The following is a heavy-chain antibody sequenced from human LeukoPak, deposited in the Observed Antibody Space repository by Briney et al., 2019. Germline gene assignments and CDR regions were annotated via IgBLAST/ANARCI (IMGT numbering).Heavy chain of an antibody. J-gene: IGHJ4*02. CDR2: ISAYNGNT. Sequence: GASVKVSCKASGYTFTSYGISWVRQAPGQGLEWMGWISAYNGNTNYAQKLQGRVTMTTDTSTSTAYMELRSLRSDDTAVYYCARDMGSYYYDSSGYYYDFDYRGQGTLVTVSS. D-gene: IGHD3-22*01. V-gene: IGHV1-18*01. CDR3: ARDMGSYYYDSSGYYYDFDY. CDR1: GYTFTSYG.